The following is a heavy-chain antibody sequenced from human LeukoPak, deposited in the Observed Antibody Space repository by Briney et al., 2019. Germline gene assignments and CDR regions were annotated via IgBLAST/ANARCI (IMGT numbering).Heavy chain of an antibody. CDR2: IYYSGSI. CDR3: ASSLTGYPQDV. V-gene: IGHV4-59*12. J-gene: IGHJ6*04. CDR1: GGSISSYY. Sequence: SETLSLTCTVSGGSISSYYWSWMRQPPGKGLEWIGYIYYSGSINYSPSLKSRVTISVDTSKNQFSLKLSSVTAADTAVYYCASSLTGYPQDVWGKGTTVTVSS. D-gene: IGHD3-9*01.